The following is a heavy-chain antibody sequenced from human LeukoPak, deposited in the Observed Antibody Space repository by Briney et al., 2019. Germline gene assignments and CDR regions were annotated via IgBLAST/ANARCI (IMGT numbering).Heavy chain of an antibody. CDR1: GFSFGSYA. J-gene: IGHJ6*03. CDR2: IRYDGSNK. CDR3: AKGGGYEAQYYYYYLDV. Sequence: PGGSLRLSCAASGFSFGSYAMNWVRQAPGKGLEWVAFIRYDGSNKYYADSVKGRFTVSRDNSKNTLYLQMKSLRAEDTAVYYCAKGGGYEAQYYYYYLDVWGKGTTVTISS. D-gene: IGHD5-12*01. V-gene: IGHV3-30*02.